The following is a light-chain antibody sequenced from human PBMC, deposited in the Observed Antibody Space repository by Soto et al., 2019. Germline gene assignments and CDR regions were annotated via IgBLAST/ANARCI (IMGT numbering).Light chain of an antibody. Sequence: DIQMTQPPSSLSASVGDRVTISCRASQSIRNYVSWYQQKPGTAPKLLIRAASTLQSGVPSRFSGSGSGTDFTLTISSLHIEDFATYFCQQTESTPQTFGQGTNVEI. CDR2: AAS. CDR1: QSIRNY. J-gene: IGKJ1*01. CDR3: QQTESTPQT. V-gene: IGKV1-39*01.